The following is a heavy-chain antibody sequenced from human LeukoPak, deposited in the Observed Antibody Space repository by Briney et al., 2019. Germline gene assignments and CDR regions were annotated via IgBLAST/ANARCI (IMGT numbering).Heavy chain of an antibody. Sequence: GGSLRLSCAASGFTFSSYAMSWVRQAPGKGLEWVSAISGSGGSTYYAGSVKGRFTISRDNSKNTLYLQMNSLRAEDTAVYYCAKDVSSGWYWYFDLWGRGTLVTVSS. CDR2: ISGSGGST. J-gene: IGHJ2*01. V-gene: IGHV3-23*01. D-gene: IGHD6-19*01. CDR1: GFTFSSYA. CDR3: AKDVSSGWYWYFDL.